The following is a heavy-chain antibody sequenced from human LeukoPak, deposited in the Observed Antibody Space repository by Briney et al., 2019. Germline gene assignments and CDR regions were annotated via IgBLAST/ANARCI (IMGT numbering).Heavy chain of an antibody. CDR1: GFSISSGGYD. Sequence: SQTLSLTCTVSGFSISSGGYDWGWVRPHPGKGLEWIGNIYYSGCTYDNPSPKSRVTISVDTSKNRFSLKLSSVTAAETAVYDCARVRLEAYCGGDCPEYFQHWGQGTLVTVSS. D-gene: IGHD2-21*02. CDR2: IYYSGCT. CDR3: ARVRLEAYCGGDCPEYFQH. V-gene: IGHV4-31*03. J-gene: IGHJ1*01.